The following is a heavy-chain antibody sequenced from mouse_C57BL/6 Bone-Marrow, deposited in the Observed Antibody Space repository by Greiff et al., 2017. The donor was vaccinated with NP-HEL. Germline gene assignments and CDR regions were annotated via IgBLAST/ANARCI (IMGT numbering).Heavy chain of an antibody. CDR3: ASPWDLYYAMDY. Sequence: EVKVVESGGGLVKPGGSLKLSCAASGFTFSDYGMHWVRQAPEKGLEWVAYISSGSSTIYYADTVKGRFTISRDNAKNTLFLQMTSLRSEDTAMYYCASPWDLYYAMDYWGQGTSVTVSS. D-gene: IGHD4-1*01. CDR1: GFTFSDYG. V-gene: IGHV5-17*01. CDR2: ISSGSSTI. J-gene: IGHJ4*01.